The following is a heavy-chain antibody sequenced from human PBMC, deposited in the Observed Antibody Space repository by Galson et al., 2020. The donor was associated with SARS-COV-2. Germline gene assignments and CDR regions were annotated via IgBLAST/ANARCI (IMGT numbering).Heavy chain of an antibody. CDR3: ARGHRGVVPSPVLGLGPFYSYYDMDV. Sequence: SETLSLTCAVYGGSFSGYSWTWIRQPPGKGLEWIGEITIGGNTNYSPSLRSRVTISVDTSKNQFSLKLTSVTAADTSLYYCARGHRGVVPSPVLGLGPFYSYYDMDVWGKGTTVTVSS. J-gene: IGHJ6*03. V-gene: IGHV4-34*01. D-gene: IGHD3-16*01. CDR1: GGSFSGYS. CDR2: ITIGGNT.